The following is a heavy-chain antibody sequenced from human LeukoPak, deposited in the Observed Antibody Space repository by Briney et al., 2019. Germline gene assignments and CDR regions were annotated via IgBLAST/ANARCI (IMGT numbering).Heavy chain of an antibody. CDR1: GFTVSSNY. V-gene: IGHV3-53*05. CDR2: IYTGGDT. J-gene: IGHJ6*03. CDR3: VRETCSSASCFSSKYYYYYMDV. Sequence: GGSLRLSCAASGFTVSSNYMSWVRQAPGKGLEWVSVIYTGGDTYYADSVKGRFTVSRDCSKNTLYLQMNGLRSEDTAVYYCVRETCSSASCFSSKYYYYYMDVWGKGTTVTVSS. D-gene: IGHD2-2*01.